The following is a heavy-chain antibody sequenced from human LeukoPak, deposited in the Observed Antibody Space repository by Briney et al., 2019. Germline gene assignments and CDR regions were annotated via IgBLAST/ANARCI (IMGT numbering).Heavy chain of an antibody. D-gene: IGHD3-22*01. J-gene: IGHJ4*02. CDR2: IIPIFGTA. Sequence: ASVKVSCKASGGTFSSYAISWVRQAPGPGLEWMGGIIPIFGTANYAQKLQGRVTITTDESPSPAYMVLSSLRSEGPAVYYCARGLAPDSSGYYLQEVDYWGQGTLVTVSS. CDR3: ARGLAPDSSGYYLQEVDY. V-gene: IGHV1-69*05. CDR1: GGTFSSYA.